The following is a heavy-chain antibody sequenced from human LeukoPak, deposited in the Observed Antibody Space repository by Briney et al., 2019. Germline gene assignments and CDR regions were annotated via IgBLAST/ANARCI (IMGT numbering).Heavy chain of an antibody. CDR2: IYTSGST. J-gene: IGHJ4*02. V-gene: IGHV4-4*07. CDR1: GGSISSYY. CDR3: ARDRAWWDDFWSGYSAFDY. D-gene: IGHD3-3*01. Sequence: SETLSLTCTVSGGSISSYYWSWIRQPAGKGLEWIGRIYTSGSTNYNPSLKSRVTMSVDTSKNQFSLKLSSVTAADTAVYYCARDRAWWDDFWSGYSAFDYWGQGTLVIVSS.